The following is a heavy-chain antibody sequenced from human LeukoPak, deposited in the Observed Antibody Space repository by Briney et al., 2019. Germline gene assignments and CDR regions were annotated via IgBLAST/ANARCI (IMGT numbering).Heavy chain of an antibody. CDR1: GGSISSSSYY. V-gene: IGHV4-39*07. Sequence: SETLSLTCTVSGGSISSSSYYWGWIRQPPGKGLEWIGEINHSGSTNYNPSLKSRVTISVDTSKNQFSLKLSSVTAADTAVYYCARRSSTVTTAAPTFDYWGQGTLVTVSS. CDR3: ARRSSTVTTAAPTFDY. J-gene: IGHJ4*02. D-gene: IGHD4-17*01. CDR2: INHSGST.